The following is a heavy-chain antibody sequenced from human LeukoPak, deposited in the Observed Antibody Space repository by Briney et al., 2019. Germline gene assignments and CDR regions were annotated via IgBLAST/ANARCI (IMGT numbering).Heavy chain of an antibody. CDR3: ARDPSTAPRSTNWAANLFDP. J-gene: IGHJ5*02. Sequence: GGSLRLSCAASGFTFSTYGMSWVRQAPGKGLEWVSAISGSGGGTYFADSVKGRFTISRDNSKNMLYLQMDSLGPEDTAIYYCARDPSTAPRSTNWAANLFDPWGQGTLVTVSS. V-gene: IGHV3-23*01. CDR1: GFTFSTYG. CDR2: ISGSGGGT. D-gene: IGHD6-13*01.